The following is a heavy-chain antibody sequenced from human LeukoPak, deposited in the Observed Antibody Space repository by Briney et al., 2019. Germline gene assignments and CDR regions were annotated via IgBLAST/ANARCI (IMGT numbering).Heavy chain of an antibody. CDR2: ISTSGST. CDR3: ARLKTINAARWGQPWYFDY. V-gene: IGHV4-4*09. Sequence: SETLSLTCTVSGGSISSYYWSWIRQPPGKGLEWSGYISTSGSTNYNPSLKSRVTISVDTSKNQFSLKLSSVTAADTAVYYCARLKTINAARWGQPWYFDYWGQGTLVTVSS. J-gene: IGHJ4*02. D-gene: IGHD6-6*01. CDR1: GGSISSYY.